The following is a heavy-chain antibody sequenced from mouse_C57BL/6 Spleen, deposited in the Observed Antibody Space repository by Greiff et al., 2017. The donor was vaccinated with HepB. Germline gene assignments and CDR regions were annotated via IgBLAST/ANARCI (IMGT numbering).Heavy chain of an antibody. CDR2: ISYSGST. CDR3: ARASYDYDGAWFAY. Sequence: DVMLVESGPGMVKPSQSLSLTCTVTGYSITSGYDWHWIRHFPGNKLEWMGYISYSGSTNYNPSLKSRISITHDTSKNHFFLKLNSVTTEDTATYYWARASYDYDGAWFAYWGQGTLVTVSA. CDR1: GYSITSGYD. J-gene: IGHJ3*01. D-gene: IGHD2-4*01. V-gene: IGHV3-1*01.